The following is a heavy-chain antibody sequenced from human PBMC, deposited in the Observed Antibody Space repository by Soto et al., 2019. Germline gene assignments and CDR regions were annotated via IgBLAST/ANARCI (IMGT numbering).Heavy chain of an antibody. CDR2: IIPIFGTA. J-gene: IGHJ3*02. V-gene: IGHV1-69*13. CDR3: ASYYDSSGSHAFDI. CDR1: GGTFSSYA. Sequence: GASVKVSCKASGGTFSSYAIGWVRQAPGQGLEWMGGIIPIFGTANYAQKFQGRVTITADESTSTAYMELSSLRSEDTAVYYCASYYDSSGSHAFDIWGQGTMVTVSS. D-gene: IGHD3-22*01.